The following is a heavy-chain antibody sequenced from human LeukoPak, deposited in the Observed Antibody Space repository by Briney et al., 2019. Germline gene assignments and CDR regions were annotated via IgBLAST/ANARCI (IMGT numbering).Heavy chain of an antibody. CDR2: IYYSGST. Sequence: PSETLSLTCTVSGGSISSSSYYWGWIRQPPGKGLEWIGSIYYSGSTYYNPSLKSRVTISVDTSKNQFSLKLSSVTAADTAVYYCARVDDNGWFFDYWGQGTLVTVPS. CDR3: ARVDDNGWFFDY. CDR1: GGSISSSSYY. D-gene: IGHD6-19*01. J-gene: IGHJ4*02. V-gene: IGHV4-39*01.